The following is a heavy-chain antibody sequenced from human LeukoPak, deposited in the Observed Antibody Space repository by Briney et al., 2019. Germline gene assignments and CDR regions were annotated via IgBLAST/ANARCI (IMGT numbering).Heavy chain of an antibody. D-gene: IGHD5-18*01. Sequence: SETLSLTCAVHGGSFSGYYWSWIRQPPGKGLEWIGEINHSGSTNYNPSLKSRVTISVDTSKNQFSLKLSSVTAADTAVYYCATGAGYNYGSNWFDPWGQGTLVTVSS. CDR1: GGSFSGYY. J-gene: IGHJ5*02. CDR3: ATGAGYNYGSNWFDP. V-gene: IGHV4-34*01. CDR2: INHSGST.